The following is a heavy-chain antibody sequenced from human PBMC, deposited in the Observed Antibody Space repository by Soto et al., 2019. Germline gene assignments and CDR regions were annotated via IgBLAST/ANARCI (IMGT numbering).Heavy chain of an antibody. CDR1: GFTFSSYW. CDR3: ARVGSGSYGPIYYYYGMDV. D-gene: IGHD1-26*01. V-gene: IGHV3-7*03. CDR2: IKQDGSEK. Sequence: HPGGSLRLSSAASGFTFSSYWMSWVRQAPGQGLEWVTNIKQDGSEKYSVDSVKGRFTISRDNAKNSLYLQMNSLRAEDTAVYYCARVGSGSYGPIYYYYGMDVWGQGTTVTVSS. J-gene: IGHJ6*02.